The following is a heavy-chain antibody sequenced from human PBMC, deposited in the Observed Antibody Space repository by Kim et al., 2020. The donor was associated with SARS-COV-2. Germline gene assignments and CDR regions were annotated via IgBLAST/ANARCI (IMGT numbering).Heavy chain of an antibody. CDR3: ARDRSPIDYYGMDV. V-gene: IGHV4-4*07. Sequence: SETLSLTCTVSGGSISSYYWSWIRQPAGKGLEWIGRIYTSGSTNYNPSLKSRVTMSVDTSKNQFSLKLSSVTAADTAVYYCARDRSPIDYYGMDVWGQGTTVTVSS. J-gene: IGHJ6*02. CDR2: IYTSGST. CDR1: GGSISSYY.